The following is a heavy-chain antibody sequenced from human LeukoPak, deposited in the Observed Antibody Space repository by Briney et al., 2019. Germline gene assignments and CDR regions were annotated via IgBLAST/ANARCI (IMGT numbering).Heavy chain of an antibody. CDR2: IRSKADVGAT. Sequence: GGSLRLSCTASGFTFGDYAMSWFRQAPGKGLEWVGVIRSKADVGATEYAVSVKGTFSISRDDYKSIVYMQMNSLKTENTAVYDCTRDPSPEQQLVLSWCDPWGQGTLVTVSS. D-gene: IGHD6-13*01. V-gene: IGHV3-49*03. CDR3: TRDPSPEQQLVLSWCDP. CDR1: GFTFGDYA. J-gene: IGHJ5*02.